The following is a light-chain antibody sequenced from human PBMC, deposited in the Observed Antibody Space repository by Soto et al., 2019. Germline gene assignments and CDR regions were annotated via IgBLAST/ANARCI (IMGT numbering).Light chain of an antibody. CDR1: SSDVGAYNY. Sequence: QSVLTQPASVSGSPGQSITISCTGTSSDVGAYNYVSWYQHHPGKVPKLLIYEVTNRPSGVPDRFSGSKYGNTASLTVSGLQAEDEGDYYCVSFAGGTDVFGTGTKVTVL. CDR3: VSFAGGTDV. CDR2: EVT. V-gene: IGLV2-14*01. J-gene: IGLJ1*01.